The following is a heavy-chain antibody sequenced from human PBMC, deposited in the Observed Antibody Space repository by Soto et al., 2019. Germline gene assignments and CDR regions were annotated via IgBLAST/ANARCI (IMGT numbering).Heavy chain of an antibody. Sequence: EVQLVESGGGLVKPGGSLRLSCAASGFTFSSYSMNWVRQAPGKGLEWVSSISSSSSYIYYADSVKGRFTISRDNAKNTMSLQMNSLRPEDTAIYYCAKRFSASWSVESWGQGTLVIVSS. V-gene: IGHV3-21*06. CDR1: GFTFSSYS. CDR3: AKRFSASWSVES. J-gene: IGHJ5*02. D-gene: IGHD6-13*01. CDR2: ISSSSSYI.